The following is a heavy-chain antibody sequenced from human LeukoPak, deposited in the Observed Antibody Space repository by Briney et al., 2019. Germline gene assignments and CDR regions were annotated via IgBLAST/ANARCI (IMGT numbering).Heavy chain of an antibody. CDR3: VRASFYYDARALDP. Sequence: GGSLRLSCAASGFTVSSNYMNWVRQAPGKGLEWVSVIYGGGNTYYADSVKGRFTISGDNSKNTVFLQMNSLRAEDTAVYYCVRASFYYDARALDPWGQGALVTVSS. J-gene: IGHJ5*02. D-gene: IGHD3-22*01. V-gene: IGHV3-53*01. CDR2: IYGGGNT. CDR1: GFTVSSNY.